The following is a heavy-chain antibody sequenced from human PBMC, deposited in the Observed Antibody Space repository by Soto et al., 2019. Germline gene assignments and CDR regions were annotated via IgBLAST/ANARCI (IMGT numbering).Heavy chain of an antibody. CDR1: GFTVSSYW. J-gene: IGHJ6*03. CDR2: IKQDGSEK. V-gene: IGHV3-7*01. D-gene: IGHD3-9*01. CDR3: ARYYDILTGYYIYYYYMDV. Sequence: PGGSLRLSCAASGFTVSSYWMSWVRQAPGKGLEWVANIKQDGSEKYYVDSVKGRFTISRDNAKNSLYLQMNSLRAEDTAVYYCARYYDILTGYYIYYYYMDVWGKGTTVTVSS.